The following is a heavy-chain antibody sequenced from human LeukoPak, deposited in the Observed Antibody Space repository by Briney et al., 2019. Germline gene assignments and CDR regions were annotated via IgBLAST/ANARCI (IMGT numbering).Heavy chain of an antibody. CDR3: AKGGRVGPVLREFDY. CDR1: GFTFSSYA. V-gene: IGHV3-23*01. Sequence: PGESLRLSCAASGFTFSSYAMSWVRQAPGKELEWVSGISGSGGSTYCADSVKGRFTISRDSSKNTLYLQLNSLRAEDTAVYYCAKGGRVGPVLREFDYWGQGTLVTVSS. D-gene: IGHD1-14*01. J-gene: IGHJ4*02. CDR2: ISGSGGST.